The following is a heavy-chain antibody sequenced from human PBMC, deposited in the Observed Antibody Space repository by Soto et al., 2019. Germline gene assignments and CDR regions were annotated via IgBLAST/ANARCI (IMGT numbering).Heavy chain of an antibody. CDR1: GGSFSGYY. CDR2: INHSGST. J-gene: IGHJ6*02. CDR3: ARGPRGSGFYYYYYGMDV. V-gene: IGHV4-34*01. D-gene: IGHD3-16*01. Sequence: SETLSLTCAVYGGSFSGYYWSWIRQPPGKGLEWIGEINHSGSTNYNPSLKSRVTISVGTSKNQFSLKLSSVTAADTAVYYCARGPRGSGFYYYYYGMDVWGQGTTVTVSS.